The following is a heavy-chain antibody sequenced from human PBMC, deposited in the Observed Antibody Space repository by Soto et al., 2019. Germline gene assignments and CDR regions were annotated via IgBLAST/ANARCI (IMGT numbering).Heavy chain of an antibody. CDR1: GYTFTSYG. CDR2: ISANNGNT. D-gene: IGHD1-7*01. J-gene: IGHJ4*02. V-gene: IGHV1-18*01. CDR3: AKDPGPYNWNYSLIRLNLDY. Sequence: AAVKVSCKASGYTFTSYGISWVRQAPGQGLEWMGWISANNGNTDYAQKLQGRVTMTRNTSTSTAYMELSSLRSEDTAVYYCAKDPGPYNWNYSLIRLNLDYWGQGTLVTVSS.